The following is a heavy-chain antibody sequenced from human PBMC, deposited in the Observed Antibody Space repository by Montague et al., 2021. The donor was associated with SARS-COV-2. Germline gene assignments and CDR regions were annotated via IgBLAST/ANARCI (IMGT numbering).Heavy chain of an antibody. J-gene: IGHJ4*02. CDR2: LFHIHTA. Sequence: SETLSLTCTVSDGSVISTYPHWHWVRQSPGRGLEWIGGYLFHIHTADYPTSLRSLVTISVDTSKNQFSLKLTSVTAADTAVYYCTRGIDSYKTGYWGQGILVTVSS. CDR1: DGSVISTYPH. CDR3: TRGIDSYKTGY. V-gene: IGHV4-61*01. D-gene: IGHD6-13*01.